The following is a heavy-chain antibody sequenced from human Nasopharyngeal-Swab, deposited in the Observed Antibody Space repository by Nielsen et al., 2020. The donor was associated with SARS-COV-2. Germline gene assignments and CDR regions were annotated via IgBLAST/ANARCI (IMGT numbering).Heavy chain of an antibody. V-gene: IGHV3-23*01. CDR2: IGTSDDT. Sequence: GESLKISCAASGFNFASFAMTWVRQAPGKGLEWVSTIGTSDDTYYTDSVKGRFAISRDNSKNKVYLQMDSLRPDDTALHYCAKTFLIAPRTYDYWGQATLVTVSS. CDR3: AKTFLIAPRTYDY. J-gene: IGHJ4*02. D-gene: IGHD2/OR15-2a*01. CDR1: GFNFASFA.